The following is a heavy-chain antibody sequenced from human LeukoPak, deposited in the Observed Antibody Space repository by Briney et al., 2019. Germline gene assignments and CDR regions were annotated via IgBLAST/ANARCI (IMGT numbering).Heavy chain of an antibody. D-gene: IGHD3-22*01. Sequence: SETLSLTCTAPGRSISSYYWSWILKPPGKGLDWIGHIYYSAITSYNPSLKSRVNLSVDTSKNQFSLTLSSVTAADTALYYCARVGVGIYDSSGYYYPPAAFDIWGQGTMVTVSS. V-gene: IGHV4-59*01. CDR1: GRSISSYY. CDR2: IYYSAIT. J-gene: IGHJ3*02. CDR3: ARVGVGIYDSSGYYYPPAAFDI.